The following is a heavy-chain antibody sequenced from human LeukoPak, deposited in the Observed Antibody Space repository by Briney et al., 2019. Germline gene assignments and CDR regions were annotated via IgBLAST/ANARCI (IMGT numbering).Heavy chain of an antibody. CDR3: ARSLSVGNWFDP. CDR1: GYTFTSYY. J-gene: IGHJ5*02. CDR2: INPIGGST. D-gene: IGHD1-26*01. V-gene: IGHV1-46*01. Sequence: ASATVSCKSSGYTFTSYYMHWVRQAPGQGLEWMGLINPIGGSTAYAQRFQGRVTLTRDMSTSTVYMELSSLKSEDTAVYYCARSLSVGNWFDPWGQGTRVAVSS.